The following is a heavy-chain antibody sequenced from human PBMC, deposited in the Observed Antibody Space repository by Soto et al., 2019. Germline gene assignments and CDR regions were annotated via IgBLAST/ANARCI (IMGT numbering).Heavy chain of an antibody. CDR1: GLTFSSYA. D-gene: IGHD4-17*01. CDR2: ISGSGGST. Sequence: EVQLLESGGGLVQPGGSLRLSCAASGLTFSSYAMSWVRQAPGKGLEWVSAISGSGGSTYYEDSVKGRFTISRDNSKNTLYLQMNSLKAEDTAVYYCAKGTMTTYFQHWGQGTLVTVSS. J-gene: IGHJ1*01. CDR3: AKGTMTTYFQH. V-gene: IGHV3-23*01.